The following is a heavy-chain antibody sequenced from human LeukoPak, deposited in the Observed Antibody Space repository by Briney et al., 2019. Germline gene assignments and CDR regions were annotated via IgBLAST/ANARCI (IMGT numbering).Heavy chain of an antibody. CDR3: ARSGIYGDYGIYFDY. V-gene: IGHV4-59*01. D-gene: IGHD4-17*01. J-gene: IGHJ4*02. Sequence: SETLSLTCSVSGDSITSYYWSSIRQPPGKGLEWIGYIHYRGSTKYNTSLKSRVTISADTSKKQFSLKLSSVTAADTAVYYCARSGIYGDYGIYFDYWGQGTLVTVSS. CDR1: GDSITSYY. CDR2: IHYRGST.